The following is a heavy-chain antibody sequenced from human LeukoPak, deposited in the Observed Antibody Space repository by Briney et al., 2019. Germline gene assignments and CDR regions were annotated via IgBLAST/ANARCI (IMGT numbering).Heavy chain of an antibody. Sequence: PGRSLRLSCAVSGFTFRKYAIHWVRQAPGKGLEWVAFISWDGSTKYYADSVKGRFTISRDNSQNTLDLQMNSLRAEDTAVYYCARDLSERYSTDYWGQGTLATVSS. CDR2: ISWDGSTK. CDR3: ARDLSERYSTDY. V-gene: IGHV3-30-3*01. J-gene: IGHJ4*02. CDR1: GFTFRKYA. D-gene: IGHD1-26*01.